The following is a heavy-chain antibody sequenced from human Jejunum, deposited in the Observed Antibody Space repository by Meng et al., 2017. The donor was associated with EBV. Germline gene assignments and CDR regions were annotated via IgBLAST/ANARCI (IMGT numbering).Heavy chain of an antibody. CDR2: IYYSGNT. J-gene: IGHJ4*02. D-gene: IGHD3-22*01. V-gene: IGHV4-61*01. Sequence: QGQRQESGPGLGKPSETLSLTCTVAGGSVSTASYYWSWIRQSPGKGLEWIGYIYYSGNTNYNPSLKSRATITVDTSKNQFSLKLSSVTAADTAVYYCARVVDYYERSGYPDFWGQGTLVTVSS. CDR3: ARVVDYYERSGYPDF. CDR1: GGSVSTASYY.